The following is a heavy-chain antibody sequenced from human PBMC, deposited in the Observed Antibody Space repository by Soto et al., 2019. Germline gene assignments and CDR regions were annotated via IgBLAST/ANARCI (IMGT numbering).Heavy chain of an antibody. CDR2: IKSKTDGGTT. Sequence: PGGSLRLSCAASGFTFSNAWMSWVRQAPGKGLEWVGRIKSKTDGGTTDYAAPVKGRFTISRDDSKNTLYLQMNSLKTEDTAVYYCTFPAGSYSTGLDYWGQGTLVTVSS. CDR1: GFTFSNAW. D-gene: IGHD1-26*01. V-gene: IGHV3-15*01. CDR3: TFPAGSYSTGLDY. J-gene: IGHJ4*02.